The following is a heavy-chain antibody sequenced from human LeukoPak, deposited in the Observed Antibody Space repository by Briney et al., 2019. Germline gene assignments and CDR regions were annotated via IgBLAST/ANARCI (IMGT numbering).Heavy chain of an antibody. J-gene: IGHJ4*02. CDR1: GYTFTSYG. V-gene: IGHV1-69*05. Sequence: ASVKVSCKASGYTFTSYGISWVRQAPGQGLEWMGGIIPIFGTANYAQKFQGRVTITTDESTSTAYMELSSLRSEDTAVYYCARGVRYFDWLLDYWGQGTLVTVSS. CDR3: ARGVRYFDWLLDY. D-gene: IGHD3-9*01. CDR2: IIPIFGTA.